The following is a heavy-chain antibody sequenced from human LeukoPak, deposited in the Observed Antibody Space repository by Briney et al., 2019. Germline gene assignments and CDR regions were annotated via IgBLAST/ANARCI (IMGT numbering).Heavy chain of an antibody. J-gene: IGHJ4*02. CDR1: GGSISSSSYY. V-gene: IGHV4-39*07. CDR3: ARADTAMVSVY. CDR2: IYYSGST. Sequence: SETLSLTCTVSGGSISSSSYYWGWIRQPPGKGLEWIGGIYYSGSTYYNPSLKSRVTISVDTSKNQFSLKLSSVTAADTAVYYCARADTAMVSVYWGQGTLVTVSS. D-gene: IGHD5-18*01.